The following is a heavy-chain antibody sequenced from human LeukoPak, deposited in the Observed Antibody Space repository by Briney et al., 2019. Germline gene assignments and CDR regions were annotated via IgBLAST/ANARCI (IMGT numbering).Heavy chain of an antibody. CDR3: ASASSSAWYGNYNYFDF. CDR2: FYYSRNT. J-gene: IGHJ4*02. CDR1: GGSISSSSYY. V-gene: IGHV4-39*07. Sequence: SETLSLTCTVSGGSISSSSYYWGWIRQPPGKGLEWIANFYYSRNTYYNPSLKSRATISIDTSKTHLSLKLGSVTAADTAVYFCASASSSAWYGNYNYFDFWGQGTLVTVSS. D-gene: IGHD6-19*01.